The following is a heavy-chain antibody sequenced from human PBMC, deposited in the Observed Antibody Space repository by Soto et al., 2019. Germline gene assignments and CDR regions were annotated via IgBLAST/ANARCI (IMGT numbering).Heavy chain of an antibody. CDR2: ISNSGTYV. CDR3: ATARAQWLEGSRADY. Sequence: GGSLRLSCAASGFIFGIYTMNWVRQAPGKGLEWVSSISNSGTYVTYADTVKGRFTISRDNDKNSLFLQMNSLRADDTAVYYCATARAQWLEGSRADYWGQGTLVTVSS. CDR1: GFIFGIYT. V-gene: IGHV3-21*06. J-gene: IGHJ4*02. D-gene: IGHD6-19*01.